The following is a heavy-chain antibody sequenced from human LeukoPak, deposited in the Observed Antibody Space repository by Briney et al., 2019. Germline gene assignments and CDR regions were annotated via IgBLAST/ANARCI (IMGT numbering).Heavy chain of an antibody. D-gene: IGHD1-7*01. CDR3: ARPVLMRKLRFDP. CDR2: INNDGGST. V-gene: IGHV3-74*01. J-gene: IGHJ5*02. Sequence: PGGSLRLSCAASGFTFSNYWMHWVRQAPGKGLVWVSCINNDGGSTYYADSVKGRFTISRDNAKNTLYLQMNSLRAEDTAVYYCARPVLMRKLRFDPWGQGTLVTVSS. CDR1: GFTFSNYW.